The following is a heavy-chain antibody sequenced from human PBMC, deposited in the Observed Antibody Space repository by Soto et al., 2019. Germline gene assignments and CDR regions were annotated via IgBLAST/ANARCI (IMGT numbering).Heavy chain of an antibody. CDR2: IRSKGNNYAT. D-gene: IGHD6-25*01. CDR3: TRYKYTSDWYFDY. J-gene: IGHJ4*02. Sequence: EVPLVESGGGLVQPGGSLKLSCAASGFTFSGSAMHWVRQASGKGLEWVGRIRSKGNNYATDYAASVKGRFTISRDDSKNTAYLQMNSLKTEDTAVYYCTRYKYTSDWYFDYWGQGTLVTVSS. CDR1: GFTFSGSA. V-gene: IGHV3-73*02.